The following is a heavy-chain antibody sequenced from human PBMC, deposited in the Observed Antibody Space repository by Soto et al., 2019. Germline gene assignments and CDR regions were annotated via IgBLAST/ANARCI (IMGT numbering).Heavy chain of an antibody. CDR3: AKARVRIVGANSFDY. Sequence: PGGSLSLSCSASGFTFSSYGRHWVRQAAGKGLEYVSAISDKGGSTYYADSVKDRFTVSRDNSKNTLYLQMRSLGPDDTAVYFCAKARVRIVGANSFDYWGQGTPVTVSS. D-gene: IGHD1-26*01. J-gene: IGHJ4*02. CDR2: ISDKGGST. V-gene: IGHV3-64D*06. CDR1: GFTFSSYG.